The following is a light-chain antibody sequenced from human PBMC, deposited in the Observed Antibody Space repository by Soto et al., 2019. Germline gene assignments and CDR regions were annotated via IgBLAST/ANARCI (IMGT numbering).Light chain of an antibody. CDR1: QNVSSY. CDR2: DAS. V-gene: IGKV3-11*01. J-gene: IGKJ2*01. Sequence: EIVLTQSPATLSLSPGERASLSCRASQNVSSYLDWYQQKPGQAPMLLIYDASNRAIGIPARLSGSGSGTEFTLTLRNLQPEDSATYCRQQSFGRPYTFGQGTKLEI. CDR3: QQSFGRPYT.